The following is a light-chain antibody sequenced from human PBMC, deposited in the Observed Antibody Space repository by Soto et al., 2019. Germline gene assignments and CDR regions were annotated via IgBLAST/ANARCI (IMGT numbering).Light chain of an antibody. CDR1: ENVRTF. Sequence: RSLLPGESATLSCRASENVRTFVDWYQQKPGQAPRLLIYGASNRATDIPARFSGSGSGTDFTLTISNLEPEDFAVYYCQQHSHWPPWTFGQGTKVDIK. V-gene: IGKV3-11*01. J-gene: IGKJ1*01. CDR3: QQHSHWPPWT. CDR2: GAS.